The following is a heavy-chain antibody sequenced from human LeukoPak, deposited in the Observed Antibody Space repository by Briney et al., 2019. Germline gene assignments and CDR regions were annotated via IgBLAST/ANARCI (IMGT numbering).Heavy chain of an antibody. Sequence: PGGSLRLSCVASGFSFSSYDMHWVRQAPGKGLEWVAFVQKDGNYKNYADSVKGRFTISRDNSKNTLYLQMNSLRVEDTAVYYCANIPNSFGPDYWGQGSLVTVSS. CDR2: VQKDGNYK. V-gene: IGHV3-30*02. CDR1: GFSFSSYD. J-gene: IGHJ4*02. CDR3: ANIPNSFGPDY. D-gene: IGHD3-16*01.